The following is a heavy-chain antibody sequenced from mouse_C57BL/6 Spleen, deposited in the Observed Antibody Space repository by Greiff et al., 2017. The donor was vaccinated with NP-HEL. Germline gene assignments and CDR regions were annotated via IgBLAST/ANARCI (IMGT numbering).Heavy chain of an antibody. CDR1: GYTFTDYE. J-gene: IGHJ2*01. CDR2: IDPETGGT. CDR3: TRGGTGTFFDY. V-gene: IGHV1-15*01. Sequence: QVQLKQSGAELVRPGASVTLSCKASGYTFTDYEMHWVKQTPVHGLEWIGAIDPETGGTAYNQKFKGKAILTADKSSSTAYMELRSLTSEDSAVYYCTRGGTGTFFDYWGQGTTLTVSS. D-gene: IGHD4-1*01.